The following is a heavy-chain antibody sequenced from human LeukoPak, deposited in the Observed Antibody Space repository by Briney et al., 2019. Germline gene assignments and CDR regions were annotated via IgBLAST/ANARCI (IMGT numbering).Heavy chain of an antibody. Sequence: KPSETLSLTCTVSGGSISSSSYYWGWIRQPPGKGLEWIGSIYYSGSTYYNPSLKSRVTISVDTSKNQFSLKLSSVTAADTAVYYCARLGLLWFGDPWGKGTLVTVSS. CDR2: IYYSGST. D-gene: IGHD3-10*01. V-gene: IGHV4-39*01. J-gene: IGHJ5*02. CDR3: ARLGLLWFGDP. CDR1: GGSISSSSYY.